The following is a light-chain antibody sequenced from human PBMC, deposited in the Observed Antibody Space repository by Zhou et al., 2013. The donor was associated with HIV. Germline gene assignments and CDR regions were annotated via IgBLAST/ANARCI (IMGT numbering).Light chain of an antibody. CDR1: QDITFW. Sequence: DIQMTQSPSSVSASVGDRVTITCRASQDITFWLAWYQQKPGKAPKLLIYAASSLQTGVPSRFSGSGSGTDFTLTIGCLQSEDFATYYCQQYYDYPWTFGQGTTVEFK. J-gene: IGKJ1*01. CDR2: AAS. CDR3: QQYYDYPWT. V-gene: IGKV1-12*01.